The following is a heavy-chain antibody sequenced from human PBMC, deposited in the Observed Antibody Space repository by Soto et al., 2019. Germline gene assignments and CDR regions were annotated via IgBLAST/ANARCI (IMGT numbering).Heavy chain of an antibody. CDR3: ARMYYYDSSGPLGYGMDV. V-gene: IGHV4-30-4*01. Sequence: PSETLSLTCTFSGVSISSGDYYLSWIRQPPGKGLEWIGYIYYSGSTYYNPSLKSRVTISVDTSKNQFSLKLSSVTAADTAVYYCARMYYYDSSGPLGYGMDVWGQGTTVTVSS. J-gene: IGHJ6*02. D-gene: IGHD3-22*01. CDR2: IYYSGST. CDR1: GVSISSGDYY.